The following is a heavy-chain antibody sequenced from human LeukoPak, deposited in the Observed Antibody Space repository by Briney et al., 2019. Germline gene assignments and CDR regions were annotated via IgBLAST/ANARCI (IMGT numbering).Heavy chain of an antibody. V-gene: IGHV1-8*01. Sequence: GASVTVSFKASGYTFTSYDINWVRQAPGQGLEWMGWMNPNSGNTGYAQKFQGRVTMTRNTSISTAYMELSSLRPEDTAVYYCARVGQRGYSGYDPPQIDYWGQGTLVTVSS. CDR1: GYTFTSYD. J-gene: IGHJ4*02. CDR2: MNPNSGNT. CDR3: ARVGQRGYSGYDPPQIDY. D-gene: IGHD5-12*01.